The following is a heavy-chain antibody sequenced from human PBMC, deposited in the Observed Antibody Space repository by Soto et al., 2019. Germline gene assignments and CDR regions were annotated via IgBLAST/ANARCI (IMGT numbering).Heavy chain of an antibody. V-gene: IGHV1-3*01. Sequence: ASVKVSCKTSAYSFTTYGLHWVRQAPGQRLEWMGWINPGNGDTKYSQKFQGRVTITRDTSATTAYLELSSLRDEDSAVFYCARTDCSSTSCYNYYYYGMDVWGQGTTVTVSS. CDR2: INPGNGDT. CDR3: ARTDCSSTSCYNYYYYGMDV. CDR1: AYSFTTYG. D-gene: IGHD2-2*01. J-gene: IGHJ6*02.